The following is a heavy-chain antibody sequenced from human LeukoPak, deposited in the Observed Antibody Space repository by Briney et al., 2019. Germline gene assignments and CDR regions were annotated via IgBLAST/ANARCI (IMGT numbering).Heavy chain of an antibody. J-gene: IGHJ4*02. Sequence: SETLSLTCTVSGGSISSYYWSWIRQPPGKGLEWIGYIYYSGSTNYNPSLKSRVTISVDTSKNQFSLKLSSVTAADTAVYYCARSATYDFWSGYSFDYWGQGTLVTVSS. CDR2: IYYSGST. CDR1: GGSISSYY. V-gene: IGHV4-59*01. D-gene: IGHD3-3*01. CDR3: ARSATYDFWSGYSFDY.